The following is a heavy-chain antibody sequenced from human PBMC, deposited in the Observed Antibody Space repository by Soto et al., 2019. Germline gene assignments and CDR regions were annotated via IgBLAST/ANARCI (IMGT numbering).Heavy chain of an antibody. CDR2: ISGSGGST. CDR1: GFTFSSYA. Sequence: EVQLLESGVGLVQPGGSLRLSCAASGFTFSSYAMSWVRQAPGKGLEWVSDISGSGGSTYYADSVKGRFTISRDNSKNTLYLQMNSLRAEDTAVYYCAKSTRTTVIPGAGDYWGQGTLVTVSS. CDR3: AKSTRTTVIPGAGDY. J-gene: IGHJ4*02. D-gene: IGHD4-17*01. V-gene: IGHV3-23*01.